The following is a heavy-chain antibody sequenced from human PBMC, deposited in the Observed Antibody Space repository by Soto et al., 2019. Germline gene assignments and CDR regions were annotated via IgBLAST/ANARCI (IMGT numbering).Heavy chain of an antibody. D-gene: IGHD3-10*01. CDR3: VSPHSESSNAFDL. CDR2: ISYDGENQ. V-gene: IGHV3-30*04. CDR1: GFSFSHYA. J-gene: IGHJ5*02. Sequence: GGSLSLSCAASGFSFSHYAMHWVRQPPGKGLEWVALISYDGENQYFTDSVRGRFTISRDNSKTAVYLEMNNLRLDDTATYYCVSPHSESSNAFDLWGQGTLVTVSS.